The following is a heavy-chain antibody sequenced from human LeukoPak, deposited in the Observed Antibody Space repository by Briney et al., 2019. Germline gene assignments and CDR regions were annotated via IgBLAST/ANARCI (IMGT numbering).Heavy chain of an antibody. Sequence: GGSLRLSCEGSGFTFSNYWMGWVRQAPGKGLQWVANIKTDGSEKYYVDSVKGRFTISRDNSKNTLYLQMTSLRGEDTALYYCAKERDYRVSTSCDYWGQGTQVTVSS. CDR3: AKERDYRVSTSCDY. J-gene: IGHJ4*02. V-gene: IGHV3-7*01. D-gene: IGHD3-10*01. CDR1: GFTFSNYW. CDR2: IKTDGSEK.